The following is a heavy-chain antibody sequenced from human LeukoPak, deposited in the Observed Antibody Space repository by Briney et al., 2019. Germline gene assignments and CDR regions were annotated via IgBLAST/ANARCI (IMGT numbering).Heavy chain of an antibody. V-gene: IGHV1-8*03. Sequence: ASVKVSCKASGYTFTGYDINWVRQATGQGLEGMGWMNPNSGNTGYAQKFQGRVTITRNTSISTAYMELSSLRSEDTAVYYCARGTVLRFLEWSFDYWGQGTLVTVSS. CDR2: MNPNSGNT. J-gene: IGHJ4*02. D-gene: IGHD3-3*01. CDR1: GYTFTGYD. CDR3: ARGTVLRFLEWSFDY.